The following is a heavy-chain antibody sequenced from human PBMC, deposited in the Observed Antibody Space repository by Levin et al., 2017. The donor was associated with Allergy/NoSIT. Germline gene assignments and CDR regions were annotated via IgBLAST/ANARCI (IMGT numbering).Heavy chain of an antibody. D-gene: IGHD3-3*01. CDR3: AKVTYYDFWRGYPYFDY. Sequence: GESLKISCAASGFTFSSYAMSWVRQAPGKGLEWVSAISGSGGSTYYADSVKGRFTISRDNSKNTLYLQMNSLRAEDTAVYYCAKVTYYDFWRGYPYFDYWGQGTLVTVSS. J-gene: IGHJ4*02. CDR2: ISGSGGST. V-gene: IGHV3-23*01. CDR1: GFTFSSYA.